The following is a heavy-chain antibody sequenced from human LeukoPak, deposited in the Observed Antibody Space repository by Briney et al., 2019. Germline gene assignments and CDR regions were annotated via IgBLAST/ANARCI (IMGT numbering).Heavy chain of an antibody. D-gene: IGHD5-24*01. CDR1: GFTFNSYA. CDR2: ISGSGGST. J-gene: IGHJ4*02. V-gene: IGHV3-23*01. Sequence: GGSLRLSCAASGFTFNSYAMSWVRQAPGKGLEWVSAISGSGGSTYYADSVKGRFTISRDNSKNTLYLQMNSLRAEDTAVYYCAKRGHSTPNYDFYYWGQGTLVTVSS. CDR3: AKRGHSTPNYDFYY.